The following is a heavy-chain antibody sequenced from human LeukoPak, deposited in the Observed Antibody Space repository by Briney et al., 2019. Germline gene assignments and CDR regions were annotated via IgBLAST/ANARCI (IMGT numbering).Heavy chain of an antibody. CDR3: ARRYYGGNSRPGDY. V-gene: IGHV3-21*01. CDR1: GFTFSSYS. Sequence: AGGSLRLSCAASGFTFSSYSMNWVRQAPGKGLEWVSSISSSSSYIYYADSVKGRFTISRDNAKNSLYLQMNSLRAEDTAVYYCARRYYGGNSRPGDYWGQGTLVTVSS. D-gene: IGHD4-23*01. J-gene: IGHJ4*02. CDR2: ISSSSSYI.